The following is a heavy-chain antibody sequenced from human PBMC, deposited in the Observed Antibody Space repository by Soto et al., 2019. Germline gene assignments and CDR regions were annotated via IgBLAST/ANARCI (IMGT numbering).Heavy chain of an antibody. J-gene: IGHJ6*04. V-gene: IGHV3-21*01. Sequence: EVQLVESGGGLVKPGGSLRLSCAGSGIPVSDYTRNWVRQAPGKGLEWVSCMSSTSSYIYYADSVKGRFTISRDNAKNTRYRQMNSLRDEDTAVYYCATTYGQASYSYGMDMWGEGTTVTVSS. CDR3: ATTYGQASYSYGMDM. D-gene: IGHD3-10*01. CDR1: GIPVSDYT. CDR2: MSSTSSYI.